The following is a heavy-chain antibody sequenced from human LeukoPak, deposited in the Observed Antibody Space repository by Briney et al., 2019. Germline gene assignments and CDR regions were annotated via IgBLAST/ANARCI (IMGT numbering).Heavy chain of an antibody. CDR3: ARTGDGYNYYNYYYMDV. J-gene: IGHJ6*03. Sequence: PSETLSLTCIVSGGPISSHYWSWIRQTPGKGLEWIGDIFYRGTTNYNPSLKSRVTMSVDTTNNQFSLKLSSVTAADTAIYYCARTGDGYNYYNYYYMDVWGKGTTVTVSS. CDR1: GGPISSHY. CDR2: IFYRGTT. V-gene: IGHV4-59*11. D-gene: IGHD5-24*01.